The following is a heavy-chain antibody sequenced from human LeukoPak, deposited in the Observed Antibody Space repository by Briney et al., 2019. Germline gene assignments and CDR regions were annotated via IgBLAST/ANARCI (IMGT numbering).Heavy chain of an antibody. J-gene: IGHJ5*01. CDR3: ARGTSWFDY. Sequence: GGSLRLSCAASGFSFSGYDMNWVRQAPGKGLEWGSYITSSSSTIYYADSLKGRFTISRDNAKNSLYLQMNSLRAEDTAVYYCARGTSWFDYWGQGTLVTVSS. CDR1: GFSFSGYD. CDR2: ITSSSSTI. V-gene: IGHV3-48*01. D-gene: IGHD2-2*01.